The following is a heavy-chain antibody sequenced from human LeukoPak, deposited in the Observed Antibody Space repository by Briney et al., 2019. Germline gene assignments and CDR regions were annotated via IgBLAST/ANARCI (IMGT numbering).Heavy chain of an antibody. Sequence: PSETLSLTCTVSGGSVSSGSYYWSWIRQPPGKGLEWIGYIYYSGSTNYNPSLKSRVTISVDTSKNQFSLKLSSVTAADTAVYYCARVRARGSSWYLVYYYYGMDVWGKGTTVTVSS. V-gene: IGHV4-61*01. CDR3: ARVRARGSSWYLVYYYYGMDV. CDR1: GGSVSSGSYY. D-gene: IGHD6-13*01. CDR2: IYYSGST. J-gene: IGHJ6*04.